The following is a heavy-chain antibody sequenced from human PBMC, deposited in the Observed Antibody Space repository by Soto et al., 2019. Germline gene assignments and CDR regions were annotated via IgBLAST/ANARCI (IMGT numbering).Heavy chain of an antibody. J-gene: IGHJ5*02. CDR1: GFTFSHYA. D-gene: IGHD1-7*01. Sequence: QAQLVESGGGVVQPGRSLRLSCAASGFTFSHYAMHWVRQAPGKGLEWVAIISYDGSKKYYGDSVKGRFTISRDNSKNTLYLQMNSLRVEDTAVYYCARDVAGKNYFAPWGQGTPVTVSS. CDR2: ISYDGSKK. V-gene: IGHV3-30-3*01. CDR3: ARDVAGKNYFAP.